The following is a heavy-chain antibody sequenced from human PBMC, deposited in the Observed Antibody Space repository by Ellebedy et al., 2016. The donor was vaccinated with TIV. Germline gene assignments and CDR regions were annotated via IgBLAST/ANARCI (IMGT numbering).Heavy chain of an antibody. V-gene: IGHV4-31*03. Sequence: SETLSLTXTVSGGSINSGGYYWSWIRQHPGKGLECIGYLYYSGSTYYNPSLKSRATISVDTSKNQFSLKLTSVTAADTAVYYCTGAASFGMAPLGFDYWGQGTLVTVSS. CDR1: GGSINSGGYY. CDR3: TGAASFGMAPLGFDY. CDR2: LYYSGST. J-gene: IGHJ4*02. D-gene: IGHD3-3*01.